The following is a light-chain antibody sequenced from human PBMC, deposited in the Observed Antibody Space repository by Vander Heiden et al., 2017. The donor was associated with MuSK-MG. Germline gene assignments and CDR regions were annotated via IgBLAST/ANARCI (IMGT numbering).Light chain of an antibody. CDR1: SSDVGTYKF. CDR3: CSYAGDYTWV. J-gene: IGLJ3*02. Sequence: QAARTQPASVSGSPGQSVTISCTGSSSDVGTYKFVSWYQQHPGNAPKLIIYDVSRWPSGVSNHFSGSKSGNTASLTISGLQAEDDADYYCCSYAGDYTWVFGGGTKLTVL. CDR2: DVS. V-gene: IGLV2-23*02.